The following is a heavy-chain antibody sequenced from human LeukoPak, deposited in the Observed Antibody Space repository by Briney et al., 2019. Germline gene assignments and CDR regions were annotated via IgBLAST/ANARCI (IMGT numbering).Heavy chain of an antibody. Sequence: SETLSLTCTVSGGFISNYYWSWIRQSPGKGLEYIGHIYYSGSSSYNPSLKSRVTISVDTSKNQFSLRLSSVTAADTAVYYCARHIAARLASGYYYYMDVWGKGTTVTVSS. CDR1: GGFISNYY. CDR2: IYYSGSS. D-gene: IGHD6-6*01. V-gene: IGHV4-59*01. J-gene: IGHJ6*03. CDR3: ARHIAARLASGYYYYMDV.